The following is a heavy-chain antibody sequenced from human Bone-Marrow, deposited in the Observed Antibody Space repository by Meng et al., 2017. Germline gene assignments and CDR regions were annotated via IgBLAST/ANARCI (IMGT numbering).Heavy chain of an antibody. Sequence: QVQLQDSGPGLLEPSGTLSLTCTVSGASITISHWFTWVRQPPGKGLEWIGETYHSGTTTYSPSLKSRVTISIDKSRNHFSLKLTSVTAADTAIYYCATQESRDGHSPYWGQGTLVTVSS. CDR2: TYHSGTT. D-gene: IGHD5-24*01. V-gene: IGHV4-4*02. J-gene: IGHJ4*02. CDR1: GASITISHW. CDR3: ATQESRDGHSPY.